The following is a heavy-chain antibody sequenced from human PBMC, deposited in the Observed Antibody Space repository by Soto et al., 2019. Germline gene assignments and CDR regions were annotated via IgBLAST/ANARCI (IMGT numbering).Heavy chain of an antibody. CDR3: AQETIRKYSGLLDY. V-gene: IGHV1-46*01. CDR1: GFTLLNDY. CDR2: INPSTGAT. D-gene: IGHD5-12*01. Sequence: ASVKVSCKASGFTLLNDYIHWVRQAPRQGLEWMGMINPSTGATRYSQQFRGRVTVTWDTSTSTVYMELSSLRSEDTAVYYCAQETIRKYSGLLDYWGQGALVTVSS. J-gene: IGHJ4*02.